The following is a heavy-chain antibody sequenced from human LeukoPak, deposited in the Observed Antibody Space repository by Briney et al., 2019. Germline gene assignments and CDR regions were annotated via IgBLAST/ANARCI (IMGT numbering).Heavy chain of an antibody. V-gene: IGHV3-11*03. Sequence: GGSLRLSCAASGFTFSDHYMSWIRQAPGKGLEWLSYISAGSSFTKYADSVKGRFTISRDNSKNSLYLQMSNLRAEDTAVYFCARGGGLDVWGQGATVTVSS. CDR3: ARGGGLDV. CDR2: ISAGSSFT. CDR1: GFTFSDHY. J-gene: IGHJ6*02. D-gene: IGHD3-16*01.